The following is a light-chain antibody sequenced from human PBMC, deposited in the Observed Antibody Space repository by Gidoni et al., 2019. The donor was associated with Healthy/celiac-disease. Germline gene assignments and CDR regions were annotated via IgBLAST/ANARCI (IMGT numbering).Light chain of an antibody. CDR3: QQYDKLPPT. CDR1: QDTSNY. J-gene: IGKJ4*01. CDR2: DAS. V-gene: IGKV1-33*01. Sequence: TQMTQSPSSLSASVGDRVTITCQASQDTSNYLNWYQQKPGKAPKLLNYDASNVEKEVPSRFSGSGSGTDFTFTISSLQPEDIATYYWQQYDKLPPTFGEGTKVEIK.